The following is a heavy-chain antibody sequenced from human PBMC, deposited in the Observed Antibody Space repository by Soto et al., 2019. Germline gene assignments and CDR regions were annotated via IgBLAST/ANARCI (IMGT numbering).Heavy chain of an antibody. J-gene: IGHJ6*03. CDR3: ARCPGSTSCQRLYMDV. CDR1: GFTFSSYS. V-gene: IGHV3-21*01. CDR2: ISSSSSYI. D-gene: IGHD2-2*01. Sequence: GSLRLSCAASGFTFSSYSMNWVRQAPGKGLEWDSFISSSSSYIYYADSVKSRFTISRDNAKNSLYLKMNSLRSEDTAVYYCARCPGSTSCQRLYMDVWGKGT.